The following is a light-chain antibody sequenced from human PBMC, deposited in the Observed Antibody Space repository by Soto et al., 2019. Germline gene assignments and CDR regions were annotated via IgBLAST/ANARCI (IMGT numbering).Light chain of an antibody. CDR2: DAS. V-gene: IGKV1-33*01. J-gene: IGKJ3*01. Sequence: DIQMTQSPSSLSASVGDRVTITCQASQGISDFLNWYQQKPGKAPKLLIYDASNLETGVSSRFSGSGSGTDFTFTISSLQPEDIATYFCQQYENLPRFIFGPGTKVDIK. CDR1: QGISDF. CDR3: QQYENLPRFI.